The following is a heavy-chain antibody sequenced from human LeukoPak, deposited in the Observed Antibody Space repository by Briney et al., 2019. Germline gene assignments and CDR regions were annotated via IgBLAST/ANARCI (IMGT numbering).Heavy chain of an antibody. CDR3: ARRDQRNWFDP. Sequence: PSETLSLTCAVSGYSTSSGYYWGWLRQPPGKGLEWIGNIYHSGSAYYNPSLKSRVTISLDTSKNQFSLKLSSVTAADMAMYYCARRDQRNWFDPWGQGTLVTVSS. CDR2: IYHSGSA. V-gene: IGHV4-38-2*01. J-gene: IGHJ5*02. CDR1: GYSTSSGYY. D-gene: IGHD2-2*01.